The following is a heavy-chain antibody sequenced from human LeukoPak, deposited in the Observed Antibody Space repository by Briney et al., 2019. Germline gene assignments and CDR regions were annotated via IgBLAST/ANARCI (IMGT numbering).Heavy chain of an antibody. CDR1: GFTVSSNY. D-gene: IGHD6-13*01. CDR2: IYSGGST. Sequence: PGGSLRLSCAASGFTVSSNYMSWVRQAPGKGLEWVSVIYSGGSTYYADSVKGRFTISRDNSKNTLYLQMNSLRAEDTAVYYCARDRVLGIAVAAPNYYYYGMDVWGQGTTVTVSS. CDR3: ARDRVLGIAVAAPNYYYYGMDV. V-gene: IGHV3-66*01. J-gene: IGHJ6*02.